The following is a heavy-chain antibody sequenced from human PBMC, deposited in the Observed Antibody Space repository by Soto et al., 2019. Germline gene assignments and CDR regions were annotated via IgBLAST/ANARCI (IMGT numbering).Heavy chain of an antibody. J-gene: IGHJ4*02. V-gene: IGHV1-58*01. CDR3: AAATYNWNYVTLAFDY. CDR1: GFTFTSSA. CDR2: IVVGSGNT. Sequence: VASVKVSCKASGFTFTSSAVQWVRQARGQRLEWIGWIVVGSGNTNYAQKFQERVTITRDMSTSTAYMELSSLRSEDTAVYYCAAATYNWNYVTLAFDYWGQGTLVTVSS. D-gene: IGHD1-7*01.